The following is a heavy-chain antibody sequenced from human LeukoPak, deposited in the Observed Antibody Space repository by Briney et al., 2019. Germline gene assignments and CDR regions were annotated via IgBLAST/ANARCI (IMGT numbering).Heavy chain of an antibody. V-gene: IGHV3-15*01. Sequence: GGSLRLSCAASGFIFTNAWMNWVGQAPGRGREWVGRIKNKSEGEITDYAAPVKGTFTISRDDSKNTLYLQMNSLKTEDTAVYYCTSSIRGNGGFDYWGQGTLVTVSS. CDR1: GFIFTNAW. J-gene: IGHJ4*02. CDR2: IKNKSEGEIT. D-gene: IGHD4-23*01. CDR3: TSSIRGNGGFDY.